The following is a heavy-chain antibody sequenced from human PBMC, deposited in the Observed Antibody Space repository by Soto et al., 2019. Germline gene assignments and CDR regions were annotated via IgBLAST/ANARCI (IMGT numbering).Heavy chain of an antibody. CDR2: INPSGGST. Sequence: QVQLVQSGAEVKKPGASVKVSCKASGYTFTSYYMHWVRQAPGQGLEWMGIINPSGGSTSYAQKFTGRVTMTRDTSTSTVYMELSSLRSEDTAVYYCARSYYYGSGSYPDSPNWFDPWGQGTLVTVSS. J-gene: IGHJ5*02. D-gene: IGHD3-10*01. CDR1: GYTFTSYY. CDR3: ARSYYYGSGSYPDSPNWFDP. V-gene: IGHV1-46*01.